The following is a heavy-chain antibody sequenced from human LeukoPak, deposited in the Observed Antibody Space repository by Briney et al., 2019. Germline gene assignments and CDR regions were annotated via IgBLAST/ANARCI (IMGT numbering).Heavy chain of an antibody. D-gene: IGHD3-10*01. Sequence: GGSLRLSCAASGFTFSDYYMSWIRQAPGKGLEWVSYISSSGSTIYYADSVKGRFTISRDSAKNTLYLQMNSLRAEDTAVYYCAKVSTYYYGSGSYFDYWGQGTLVTVSS. CDR3: AKVSTYYYGSGSYFDY. CDR1: GFTFSDYY. V-gene: IGHV3-11*01. J-gene: IGHJ4*02. CDR2: ISSSGSTI.